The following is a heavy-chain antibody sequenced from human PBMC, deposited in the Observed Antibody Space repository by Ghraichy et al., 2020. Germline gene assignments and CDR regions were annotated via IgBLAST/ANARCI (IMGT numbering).Heavy chain of an antibody. J-gene: IGHJ2*01. CDR3: ARASIMTGDPFDV. CDR2: INHFGST. Sequence: SETLSLTCAVYGGSFSGSYWSWIRQPPGKGLEWIGDINHFGSTHYNSSLKSRLTISVDRSKNQFSLILTSVTAADTAVYYCARASIMTGDPFDVWGRGTLVTVSS. D-gene: IGHD7-27*01. V-gene: IGHV4-34*01. CDR1: GGSFSGSY.